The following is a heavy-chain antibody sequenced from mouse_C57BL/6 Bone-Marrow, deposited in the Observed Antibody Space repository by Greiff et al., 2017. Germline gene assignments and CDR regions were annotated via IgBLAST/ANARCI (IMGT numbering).Heavy chain of an antibody. Sequence: EVKLMESGGGLVQPGGSLKLSCAASGFTFSDYYMYWVRQTPEKRLEWVAYISNGGGSTYYPDTVQGRFTISRDNAKNTLYLQMSRLKSEDTAMYYCARKANWDRDYFDYWGQGTTLTVSS. V-gene: IGHV5-12*01. CDR1: GFTFSDYY. J-gene: IGHJ2*01. CDR2: ISNGGGST. CDR3: ARKANWDRDYFDY. D-gene: IGHD4-1*01.